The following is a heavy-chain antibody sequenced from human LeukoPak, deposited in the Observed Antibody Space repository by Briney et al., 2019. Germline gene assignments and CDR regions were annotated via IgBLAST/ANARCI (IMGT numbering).Heavy chain of an antibody. J-gene: IGHJ6*03. V-gene: IGHV3-11*04. CDR3: AKGYSYGYPLWSYYYYMDV. Sequence: GGSLRLSCAASGFTFSDYYMSWIRQAPGKGLEWVSYISSSGSTIYYADSVKGRFTISRDNAKNSLYLQMNSLRAEDTAVYYCAKGYSYGYPLWSYYYYMDVWGKGTTVTVSS. D-gene: IGHD5-18*01. CDR1: GFTFSDYY. CDR2: ISSSGSTI.